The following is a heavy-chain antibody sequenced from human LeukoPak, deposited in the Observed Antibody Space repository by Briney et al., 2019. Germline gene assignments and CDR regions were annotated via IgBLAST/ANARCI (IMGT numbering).Heavy chain of an antibody. CDR1: GGSISSGSYY. J-gene: IGHJ2*01. CDR3: ARGCYGSGPWYFDL. CDR2: IYTSGST. V-gene: IGHV4-61*02. D-gene: IGHD3-10*01. Sequence: SETLSLTCTVAGGSISSGSYYWSWIRQPAGKGLEWIGRIYTSGSTNYNPSLKSRVTISVDTSKNQFSLKLSSVTAADTAVYYCARGCYGSGPWYFDLWGQGTLVTVSS.